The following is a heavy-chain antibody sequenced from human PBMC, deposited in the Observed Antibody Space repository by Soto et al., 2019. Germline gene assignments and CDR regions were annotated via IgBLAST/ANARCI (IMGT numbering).Heavy chain of an antibody. CDR3: ARSHDILTGPFDY. J-gene: IGHJ4*02. CDR1: GGSISSGGYY. D-gene: IGHD3-9*01. Sequence: LSLTCTVSGGSISSGGYYWSWIRQHPGKGLEWIGYIYYSGSTYYNPSLKSRVTISVDTSKNQFSLKLSSVTAADTAVYYCARSHDILTGPFDYWGQGTLATVSS. CDR2: IYYSGST. V-gene: IGHV4-31*03.